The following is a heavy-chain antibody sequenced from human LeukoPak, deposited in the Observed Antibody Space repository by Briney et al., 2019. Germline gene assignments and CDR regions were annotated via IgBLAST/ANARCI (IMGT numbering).Heavy chain of an antibody. Sequence: GASVKVSCKASGYTFTSYGISWVRQAPGQGLEWMGWISAYNGNTNYAQKLQGRVTMTTDTSTSTAYMELRSLRSDDTAVYYCASGHYGSGSWYFDLWGPGTLVTVSS. CDR3: ASGHYGSGSWYFDL. CDR1: GYTFTSYG. V-gene: IGHV1-18*01. D-gene: IGHD3-10*01. CDR2: ISAYNGNT. J-gene: IGHJ2*01.